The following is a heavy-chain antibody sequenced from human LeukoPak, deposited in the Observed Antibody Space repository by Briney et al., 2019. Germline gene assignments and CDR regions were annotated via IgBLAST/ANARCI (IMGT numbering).Heavy chain of an antibody. Sequence: PGGSLRLSCAASGFTSSSYWMTWVRQAPGKGLEWVANIKEDGSEKYYVDSVKGRFTISRDNAKNSLYLQMNSLRAEDTAVYYCARDAPPEYSSSYWFDPWGQGTLVTVSS. D-gene: IGHD6-6*01. CDR2: IKEDGSEK. V-gene: IGHV3-7*01. CDR1: GFTSSSYW. CDR3: ARDAPPEYSSSYWFDP. J-gene: IGHJ5*02.